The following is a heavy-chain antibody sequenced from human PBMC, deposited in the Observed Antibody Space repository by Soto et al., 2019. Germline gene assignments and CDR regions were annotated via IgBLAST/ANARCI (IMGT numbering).Heavy chain of an antibody. CDR3: ARGAQISGVTRCFDP. V-gene: IGHV4-34*01. CDR2: INQYGTT. J-gene: IGHJ5*02. CDR1: GESLSDHY. Sequence: QVQLQQWGAGLLKPSETLSLICAVSGESLSDHYWSWIRQSPGKGLEWIGDINQYGTTNYNPSLKSRVTISADTSKNQFCLRLASVTAADTAIYAFARGAQISGVTRCFDPWGQGTMVTVSS. D-gene: IGHD3-3*01.